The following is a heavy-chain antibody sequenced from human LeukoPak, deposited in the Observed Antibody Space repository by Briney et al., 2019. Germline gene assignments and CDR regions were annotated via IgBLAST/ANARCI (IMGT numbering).Heavy chain of an antibody. V-gene: IGHV3-23*01. CDR2: ISGSGGST. J-gene: IGHJ4*02. Sequence: GGSLRLSCEASGFTFSSYAMSWVRQAPGKGLEWVSAISGSGGSTYYADSVKGRFTISRDNSKNTLYLQMNSLRAEDTAVYYCAAGMYSSGWYSFDYWGQGTLVTVSS. CDR1: GFTFSSYA. CDR3: AAGMYSSGWYSFDY. D-gene: IGHD6-19*01.